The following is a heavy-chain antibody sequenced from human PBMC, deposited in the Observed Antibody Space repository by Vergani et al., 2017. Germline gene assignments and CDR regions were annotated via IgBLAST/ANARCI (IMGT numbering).Heavy chain of an antibody. J-gene: IGHJ6*03. V-gene: IGHV3-30*18. D-gene: IGHD3-10*01. CDR2: ISNDGSKK. Sequence: QVQLAESGGGRVQPGRSLRLSCAAPGFSFSSHAIHWVRQAPGKGLEWVAVISNDGSKKYYADSVKGRFTISRDNSKNTLDLQMNSLRTQDTAVYYCAKAGSVTSGSLQYNFYMDFWGKGTTVTVS. CDR1: GFSFSSHA. CDR3: AKAGSVTSGSLQYNFYMDF.